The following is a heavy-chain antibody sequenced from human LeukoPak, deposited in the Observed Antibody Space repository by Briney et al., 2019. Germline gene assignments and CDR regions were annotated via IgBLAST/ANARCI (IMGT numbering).Heavy chain of an antibody. J-gene: IGHJ6*03. V-gene: IGHV4-59*01. CDR2: IYYSGST. Sequence: PSETLSLTCTVSGGSISSYYWSWIRQPPGKGLEWIGYIYYSGSTTYNPSLKSRVTISVDTSKNQFSLKLSSVTAADTAVYYCARALRYCSSTSCYRASYYYYYMDVWGKGTTVTISS. D-gene: IGHD2-2*01. CDR3: ARALRYCSSTSCYRASYYYYYMDV. CDR1: GGSISSYY.